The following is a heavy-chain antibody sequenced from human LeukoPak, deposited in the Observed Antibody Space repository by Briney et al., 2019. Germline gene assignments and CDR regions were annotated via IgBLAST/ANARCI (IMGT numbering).Heavy chain of an antibody. Sequence: ASVKVSCKASGYTFTDYYMHWVRQAPGQGLEWMGWINPNSGGTNYAQKFQGRVTMTRDTSISTAYMELSRLRSDDTAVYYCARAAPQGITMVRGWAFDIWGQGTMVTVSS. CDR3: ARAAPQGITMVRGWAFDI. J-gene: IGHJ3*02. D-gene: IGHD3-10*01. CDR1: GYTFTDYY. V-gene: IGHV1-2*02. CDR2: INPNSGGT.